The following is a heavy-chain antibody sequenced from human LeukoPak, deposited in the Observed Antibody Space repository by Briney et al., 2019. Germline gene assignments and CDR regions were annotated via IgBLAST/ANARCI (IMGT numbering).Heavy chain of an antibody. V-gene: IGHV4-4*02. CDR3: ARDGPGDVGFDY. CDR1: GGSIDITNY. Sequence: SETLSLTCGVSGGSIDITNYWSWVRQAPGKGLEWIGEIAHDGTTNYNPSLRSRVAMSFDRANNQFSLKLTSVTAADTAVYYCARDGPGDVGFDYWGQGTLVTVSS. J-gene: IGHJ4*02. CDR2: IAHDGTT. D-gene: IGHD7-27*01.